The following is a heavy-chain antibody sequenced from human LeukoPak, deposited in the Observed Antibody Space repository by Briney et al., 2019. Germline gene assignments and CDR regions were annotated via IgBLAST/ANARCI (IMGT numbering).Heavy chain of an antibody. CDR2: IIPNFGTA. V-gene: IGHV1-69*05. CDR1: RGTFSSHS. D-gene: IGHD2-21*02. J-gene: IGHJ4*02. Sequence: ASVTVSRKASRGTFSSHSNSLVRQDPAHGLEGTGGIIPNFGTADYAQKFQGRVTNTTDESTSTAYMELSSLRSEYTAVYYCAFRSPGADCGGDCYSEGDDYWGQGTLVTVSS. CDR3: AFRSPGADCGGDCYSEGDDY.